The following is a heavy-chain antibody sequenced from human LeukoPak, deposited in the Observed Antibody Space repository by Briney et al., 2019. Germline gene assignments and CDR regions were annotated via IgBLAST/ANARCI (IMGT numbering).Heavy chain of an antibody. Sequence: GGSLRLSCAASGFTFSDYYMSWIRQAPGKALEWVSYVSSGSSTIYYADSVKGRFTVSRDNGKRSLYLHMNSLRAEDTAMYYCARGESSDCGGGCYFASWGQGTLVTISS. D-gene: IGHD2-21*02. V-gene: IGHV3-11*04. CDR2: VSSGSSTI. CDR1: GFTFSDYY. J-gene: IGHJ5*01. CDR3: ARGESSDCGGGCYFAS.